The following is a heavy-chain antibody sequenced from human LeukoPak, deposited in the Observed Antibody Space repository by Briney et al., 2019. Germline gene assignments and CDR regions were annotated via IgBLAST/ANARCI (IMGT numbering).Heavy chain of an antibody. CDR1: GFTFSSYE. Sequence: PGGSLRLSCAASGFTFSSYEMNWVRQAPGKGLEWVSYISSSGSTIYYADSVKGRFTISRDNAKNSLYLQMNSLRAEDTAVYYCARESQSDFDYWGQGTLVTVSS. V-gene: IGHV3-48*03. D-gene: IGHD6-19*01. CDR3: ARESQSDFDY. J-gene: IGHJ4*02. CDR2: ISSSGSTI.